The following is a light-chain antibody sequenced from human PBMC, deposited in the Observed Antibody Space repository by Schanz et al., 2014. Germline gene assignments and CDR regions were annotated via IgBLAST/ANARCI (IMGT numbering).Light chain of an antibody. CDR2: EDN. V-gene: IGLV6-57*03. Sequence: FMLTQPHSVSESPGKTVTISCTRSRGSIARDYVQWYQQRPGRAPTTVIYEDNQRPSGVPDRFSGSIDSSSNSASLTISGLKTEDEADYYCQSYDSSNHNWVFGGGTKLTVL. CDR1: RGSIARDY. CDR3: QSYDSSNHNWV. J-gene: IGLJ3*02.